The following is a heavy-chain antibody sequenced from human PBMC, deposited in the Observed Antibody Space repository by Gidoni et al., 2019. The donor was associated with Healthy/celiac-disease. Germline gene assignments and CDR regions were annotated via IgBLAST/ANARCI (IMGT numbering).Heavy chain of an antibody. CDR3: AKVLHIVVVTAIPYFDY. Sequence: EVQLVESGGGVVQPGGSLRLSCAASGFTFSSYAMSWVRQAPGKGLEWVSAISGSGGSTYYADSVKGRFTISRDNSKNTLYLQMNSLRAEDTAVYYCAKVLHIVVVTAIPYFDYWGQGTLVTVSS. J-gene: IGHJ4*02. CDR1: GFTFSSYA. CDR2: ISGSGGST. D-gene: IGHD2-21*02. V-gene: IGHV3-23*04.